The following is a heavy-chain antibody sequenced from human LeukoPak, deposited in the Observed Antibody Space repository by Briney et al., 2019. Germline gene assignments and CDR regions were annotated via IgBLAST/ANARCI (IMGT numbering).Heavy chain of an antibody. V-gene: IGHV4-39*07. D-gene: IGHD6-13*01. Sequence: SETLSLTCTVSGGSISSSSYYWGWIRQPPGKGLEWIGSIYYSGSTYYNPSLKSRVTISVDTSKNQFSLKLSSVTAADTAVYYCARDPRFIAAAAPYDYWGQGTLVTVSS. CDR3: ARDPRFIAAAAPYDY. CDR2: IYYSGST. J-gene: IGHJ4*02. CDR1: GGSISSSSYY.